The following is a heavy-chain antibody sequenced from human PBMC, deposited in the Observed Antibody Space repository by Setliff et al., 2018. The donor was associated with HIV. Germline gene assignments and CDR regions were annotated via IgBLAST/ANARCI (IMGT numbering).Heavy chain of an antibody. CDR3: ARDDEMGTVTEHYYYGMGV. V-gene: IGHV1-2*06. J-gene: IGHJ6*02. D-gene: IGHD4-4*01. CDR1: GYTFTGYY. CDR2: INPNSGGT. Sequence: ASVKVSCKASGYTFTGYYMHWVRQAPGQGLEWMGRINPNSGGTNYAQKFQGRVTMTRDTSISTAYMELNRLRSDDTAVYCCARDDEMGTVTEHYYYGMGVWGQGTTVTVSS.